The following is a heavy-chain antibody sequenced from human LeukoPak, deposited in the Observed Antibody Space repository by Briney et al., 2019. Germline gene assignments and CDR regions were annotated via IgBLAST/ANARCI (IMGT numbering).Heavy chain of an antibody. CDR1: GFTFSSYA. V-gene: IGHV3-30-3*01. J-gene: IGHJ4*02. CDR3: ARDRVDTAMVTWSGYFDY. D-gene: IGHD5-18*01. CDR2: ISYDGSNK. Sequence: GGSLRLSCAASGFTFSSYAMHWVRQAPSKGLEWVAVISYDGSNKYYADSVKGRFTISRDNSKNTLYLQMNSLRAEDTAVYYCARDRVDTAMVTWSGYFDYWGQGTLVTVSS.